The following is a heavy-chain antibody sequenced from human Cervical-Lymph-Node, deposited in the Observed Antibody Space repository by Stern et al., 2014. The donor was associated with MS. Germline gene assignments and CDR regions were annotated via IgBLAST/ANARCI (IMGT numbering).Heavy chain of an antibody. CDR3: AKSMMVRGVWSVNWFDP. CDR2: IYYSGST. D-gene: IGHD3-10*01. V-gene: IGHV4-59*01. J-gene: IGHJ5*02. Sequence: QVQLQESGPGLVKPSETLSLTCTVSGGSISSYYWSWIRQPPGKGLEWIGYIYYSGSTNYNPSLKSRVTISVDTSKNQFSLKLSSVTAADTAVYYCAKSMMVRGVWSVNWFDPWGQGTLVTVSS. CDR1: GGSISSYY.